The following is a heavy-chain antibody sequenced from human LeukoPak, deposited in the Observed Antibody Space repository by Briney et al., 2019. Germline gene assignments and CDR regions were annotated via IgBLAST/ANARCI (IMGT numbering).Heavy chain of an antibody. CDR2: INPNSGGT. CDR3: ARGTLAAAGIGFLDY. V-gene: IGHV1-2*02. Sequence: ASVKVSCKASGYTFTGYFIHWVRHAPGQGLEWMGWINPNSGGTNYVQRFQGRVTMTGDTSITTAYMELSRLTSDDTAVFYCARGTLAAAGIGFLDYWGQGTLVTVSS. CDR1: GYTFTGYF. J-gene: IGHJ4*02. D-gene: IGHD6-13*01.